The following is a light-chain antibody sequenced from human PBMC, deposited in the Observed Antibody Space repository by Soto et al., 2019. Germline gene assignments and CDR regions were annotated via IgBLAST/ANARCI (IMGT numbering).Light chain of an antibody. V-gene: IGKV1-27*01. J-gene: IGKJ1*01. CDR2: AAS. CDR1: QGIIDY. Sequence: DIQMTQSPSSLSASVGDTVTITCRASQGIIDYLAWYQQRPGKVPKLLIYAASTLQTGVPSRFSGSGAGTDFTLTISSLQPEDVGSYYCQKYDTDPQTFGQGTRVEIK. CDR3: QKYDTDPQT.